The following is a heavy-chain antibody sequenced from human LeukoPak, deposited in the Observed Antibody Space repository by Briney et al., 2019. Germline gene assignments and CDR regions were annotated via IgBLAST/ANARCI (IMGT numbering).Heavy chain of an antibody. Sequence: ASVKVSSKPYGYTFLRHGISRVRQSPGQGLEWMGWISGSSSNTNYAQRLQGRVTMTTDTSTTTAYMELRSLRSDDTAVYYCSRATGTWGHDGFYIWGRGTMVTVSS. CDR2: ISGSSSNT. J-gene: IGHJ3*02. D-gene: IGHD3-10*01. CDR1: GYTFLRHG. V-gene: IGHV1-18*01. CDR3: SRATGTWGHDGFYI.